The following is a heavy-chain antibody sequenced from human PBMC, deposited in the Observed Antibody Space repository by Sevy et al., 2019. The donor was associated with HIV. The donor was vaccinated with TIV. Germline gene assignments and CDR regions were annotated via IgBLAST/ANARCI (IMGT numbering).Heavy chain of an antibody. CDR2: IYYSGST. CDR3: ARLSGETAIAVDY. CDR1: GGSISSYY. V-gene: IGHV4-59*12. D-gene: IGHD5-18*01. Sequence: SETLSLTCTVSGGSISSYYWSWIRQPPGKGLEWIGYIYYSGSTNYNPSLKSRVTISVDTSKNQFSLKLSSVTAADTAVYYCARLSGETAIAVDYWGQGTLVTVSS. J-gene: IGHJ4*02.